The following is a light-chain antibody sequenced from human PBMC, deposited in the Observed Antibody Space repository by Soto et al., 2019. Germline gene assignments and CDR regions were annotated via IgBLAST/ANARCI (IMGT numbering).Light chain of an antibody. CDR3: AAWDDSLNGVV. CDR1: SSNIGSNT. V-gene: IGLV1-44*01. Sequence: QSVLTQPPSASGTPGQRVTISCSGSSSNIGSNTVNWYQQVPGTAPKLLIYSNNQRPSGVPDRFSVSKSGTSASLAISGLQSEDEADYYCAAWDDSLNGVVFGGGTKLTVL. J-gene: IGLJ2*01. CDR2: SNN.